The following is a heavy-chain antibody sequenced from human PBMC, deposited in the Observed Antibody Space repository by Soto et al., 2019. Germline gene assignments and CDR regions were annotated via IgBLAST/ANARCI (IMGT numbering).Heavy chain of an antibody. CDR1: GLSVSTNF. V-gene: IGHV3-53*01. CDR3: TRDAPGERPYYFYYHGMDL. Sequence: QLVESGGGLIQPGESLKLSCAASGLSVSTNFMSWVRQAPGKGLEWLAVIYSGGKTFYADSVKGRFTIPKNNSKNTPSLQMNSLRAEETALYYCTRDAPGERPYYFYYHGMDLWGQGTTVTLSS. J-gene: IGHJ6*02. CDR2: IYSGGKT.